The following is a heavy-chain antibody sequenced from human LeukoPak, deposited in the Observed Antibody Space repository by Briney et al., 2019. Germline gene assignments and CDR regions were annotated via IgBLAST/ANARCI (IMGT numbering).Heavy chain of an antibody. V-gene: IGHV3-53*01. D-gene: IGHD6-13*01. CDR3: ARAATLAGPFDY. Sequence: QPGRSLRLSCAASGFIVSSNYMSWVRQAPGKGREWVSTIYSGGSTYYADSVKGRFTISRDNSQSTLYLQMNSLRAEDTALYYCARAATLAGPFDYWGQGTLVTVSA. J-gene: IGHJ4*02. CDR2: IYSGGST. CDR1: GFIVSSNY.